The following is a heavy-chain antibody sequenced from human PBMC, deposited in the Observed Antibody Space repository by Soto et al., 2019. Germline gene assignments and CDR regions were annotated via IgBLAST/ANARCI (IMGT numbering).Heavy chain of an antibody. V-gene: IGHV1-18*01. Sequence: ASVKVSCKASGYTFTDNGVSWMRQAPGQGLEWMGWINPNNGITKYAQNFQGRVTMTTDTSTSTAYVELRSLRSDDTAMYYCARSSISGIFYYYYWGQGTLVTVSS. CDR1: GYTFTDNG. J-gene: IGHJ4*02. D-gene: IGHD3-10*01. CDR2: INPNNGIT. CDR3: ARSSISGIFYYYY.